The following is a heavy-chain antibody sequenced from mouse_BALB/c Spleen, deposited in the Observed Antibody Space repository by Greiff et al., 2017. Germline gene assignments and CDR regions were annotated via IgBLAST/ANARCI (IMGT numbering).Heavy chain of an antibody. CDR1: GFTFSSYA. CDR3: ARTGTRYAMDY. CDR2: ISSGGSYT. D-gene: IGHD4-1*01. J-gene: IGHJ4*01. V-gene: IGHV5-9-4*01. Sequence: DVMLVESGGGLVKPGGSLKLSCAASGFTFSSYAMSWVRQSPEKRLEWVAEISSGGSYTYYPDTVTGRFTISRDNAKNTLYLEMSSLRSEDTAMYYCARTGTRYAMDYWGQGTSGTVSS.